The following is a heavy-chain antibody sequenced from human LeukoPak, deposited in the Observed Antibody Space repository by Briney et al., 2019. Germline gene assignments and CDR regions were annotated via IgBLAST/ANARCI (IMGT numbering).Heavy chain of an antibody. J-gene: IGHJ5*02. CDR2: INPSGGST. CDR1: GYTFTSYY. V-gene: IGHV1-46*01. Sequence: ASVKASCKASGYTFTSYYMHWVRQAPGQGLEWMGIINPSGGSTSYAQKFQGRVTITADESTSTAYTELSSLRSEDTAVYYCAREVIAAAGTGFDPWGQGTLVTVSS. D-gene: IGHD6-13*01. CDR3: AREVIAAAGTGFDP.